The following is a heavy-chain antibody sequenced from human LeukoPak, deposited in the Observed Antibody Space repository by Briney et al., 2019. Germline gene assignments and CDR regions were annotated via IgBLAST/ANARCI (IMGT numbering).Heavy chain of an antibody. D-gene: IGHD6-13*01. J-gene: IGHJ6*03. V-gene: IGHV3-23*01. CDR2: ISDSGVSS. Sequence: PGGSLRLSCAASGFTFSSYAMSWVRQAPGKGLEWVSGISDSGVSSYYADSVKGRFTISRDNSKNTLYLQMNSLRAEDTAVYYCAKTSSSSFDYYYYYYMDVWGKGTTVTVSS. CDR3: AKTSSSSFDYYYYYYMDV. CDR1: GFTFSSYA.